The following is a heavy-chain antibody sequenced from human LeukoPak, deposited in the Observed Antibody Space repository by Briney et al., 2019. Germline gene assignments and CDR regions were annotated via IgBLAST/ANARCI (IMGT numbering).Heavy chain of an antibody. CDR2: ISSSSTI. CDR1: GFTFSSSP. Sequence: GGSLRLSCAASGFTFSSSPMNWVRQAPGKGLQWVSYISSSSTIYYADSVKGRFTISRDNAKNSLYLQMNSLRVEDTAVYYCARSGDYWGQGTLVTVSS. CDR3: ARSGDY. V-gene: IGHV3-48*01. J-gene: IGHJ4*02.